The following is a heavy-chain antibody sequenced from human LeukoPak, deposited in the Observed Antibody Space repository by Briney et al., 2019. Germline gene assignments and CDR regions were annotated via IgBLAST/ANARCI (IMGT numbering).Heavy chain of an antibody. Sequence: GGSLRLSCAASGFTFSSYWMHWVRHAPGKGLVWVSRINSDGSSTSYADSVKGRFTISRDNAKNTLYLQMNSLRAEDTAVYYCARGYYDSSGYYFWSLPLYDYWGQGTLVTVSS. D-gene: IGHD3-22*01. CDR1: GFTFSSYW. CDR3: ARGYYDSSGYYFWSLPLYDY. V-gene: IGHV3-74*01. CDR2: INSDGSST. J-gene: IGHJ4*02.